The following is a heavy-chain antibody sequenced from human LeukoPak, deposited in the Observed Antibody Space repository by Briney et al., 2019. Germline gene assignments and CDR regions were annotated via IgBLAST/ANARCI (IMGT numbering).Heavy chain of an antibody. CDR1: GFTFNSFA. CDR3: ANESPFLDY. J-gene: IGHJ4*02. CDR2: ISGSGGST. Sequence: PGGSLRLSCAASGFTFNSFAMSWVRQAPGKGLEWVSVISGSGGSTYYAGSVKGRFTISRDNSKNTLYLQMNSLRAEDTAVYYCANESPFLDYWGQGTLVTVSS. V-gene: IGHV3-23*01.